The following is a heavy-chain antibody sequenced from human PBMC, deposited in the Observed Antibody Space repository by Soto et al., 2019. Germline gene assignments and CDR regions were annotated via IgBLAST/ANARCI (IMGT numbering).Heavy chain of an antibody. Sequence: EVELLESGGGRVKPGGSLRLSCAASGFSFSTYNMNWVRQAPGKGLEWVSSINGRSNYKYYTDSVKGRFTISGNNPKNSLYLQMDSLRVEDTAVYYCVREDGLVGSNSAFDQWGQGTLVIVSS. V-gene: IGHV3-21*02. D-gene: IGHD7-27*01. J-gene: IGHJ4*02. CDR2: INGRSNYK. CDR3: VREDGLVGSNSAFDQ. CDR1: GFSFSTYN.